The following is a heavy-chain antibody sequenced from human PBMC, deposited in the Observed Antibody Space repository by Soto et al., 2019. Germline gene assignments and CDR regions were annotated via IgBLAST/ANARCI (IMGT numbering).Heavy chain of an antibody. Sequence: QVQLQESGPELVKSSQTLSLTCTVSNGSISTNGHYWTWIRQRPGKGLEWIAYVYYTGNSYYNPSLLSRLTISIDTSKNQCCLTLRSVTAADTAVYYCARVQWGFDSWGQGTLVTVSS. J-gene: IGHJ4*02. CDR2: VYYTGNS. D-gene: IGHD6-19*01. CDR1: NGSISTNGHY. CDR3: ARVQWGFDS. V-gene: IGHV4-31*03.